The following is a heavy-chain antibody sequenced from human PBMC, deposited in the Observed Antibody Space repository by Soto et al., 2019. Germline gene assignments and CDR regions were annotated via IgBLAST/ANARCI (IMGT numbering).Heavy chain of an antibody. CDR3: ARHPSASGDSFDI. CDR1: GGSISSSSYY. J-gene: IGHJ3*02. D-gene: IGHD1-1*01. Sequence: SETLSLTCTVSGGSISSSSYYWGWIRQLPGKGLEWIGSIYYSGSTYYNPPLKSRITISVDTSRNQFSLKLSSVTAADTAVYYCARHPSASGDSFDIWGQGTMVTVSS. V-gene: IGHV4-39*01. CDR2: IYYSGST.